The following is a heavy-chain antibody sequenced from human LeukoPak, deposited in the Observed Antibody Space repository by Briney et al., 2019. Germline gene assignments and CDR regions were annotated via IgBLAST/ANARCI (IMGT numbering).Heavy chain of an antibody. D-gene: IGHD2-2*01. J-gene: IGHJ2*01. CDR1: GYTFTSYG. CDR3: ARVTVVVPAADAGYFDL. CDR2: ISAYNGNT. V-gene: IGHV1-18*01. Sequence: ASVKVSCKASGYTFTSYGISWVRQAPGQGLEWMGWISAYNGNTNYAQKLQGRVTMTTDTSTSTAYMELRSLRSDDTAVYYCARVTVVVPAADAGYFDLWGRGTLVTVSS.